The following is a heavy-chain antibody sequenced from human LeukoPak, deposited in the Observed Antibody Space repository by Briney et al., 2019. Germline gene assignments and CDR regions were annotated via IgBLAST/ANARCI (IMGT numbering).Heavy chain of an antibody. D-gene: IGHD3-22*01. CDR1: GGSISSYY. J-gene: IGHJ3*02. CDR3: ARDYYDSSGYYHQYAFDI. Sequence: SETLSLTCTVSGGSISSYYWSWIRQPPGKGLEWIGYIYYSGSTNYNPSLKSRVTISVDTSKNQFSLKLSSVTAADTAVYHCARDYYDSSGYYHQYAFDIWGQGTMVTVSS. V-gene: IGHV4-59*01. CDR2: IYYSGST.